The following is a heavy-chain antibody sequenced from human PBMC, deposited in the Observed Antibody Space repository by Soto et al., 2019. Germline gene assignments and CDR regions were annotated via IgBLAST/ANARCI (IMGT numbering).Heavy chain of an antibody. D-gene: IGHD6-25*01. CDR2: INPNSGGT. CDR3: VTAALSGGMDV. V-gene: IGHV1-2*04. Sequence: GASVKVSCKASGYTFTGYYMHWVRQAPGQGLEWMGWINPNSGGTNYAQKFQGWVTMTRDTSISTAYMELSRLRSDDTVVYYCVTAALSGGMDVWGQGTTVTVSS. CDR1: GYTFTGYY. J-gene: IGHJ6*02.